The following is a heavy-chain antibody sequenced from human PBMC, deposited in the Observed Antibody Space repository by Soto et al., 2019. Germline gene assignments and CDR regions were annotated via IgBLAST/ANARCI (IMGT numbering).Heavy chain of an antibody. CDR3: AKATTGCSGGSCSGAFDI. CDR1: GFTFSSYG. CDR2: ISYDGSNK. D-gene: IGHD2-15*01. J-gene: IGHJ3*02. V-gene: IGHV3-30*18. Sequence: GGSLRLSCAASGFTFSSYGMHWVRQAPGKGLEWVAVISYDGSNKYYADSVKDRFTISRDNSKNTLYLQMNSLRAEDTAVYYCAKATTGCSGGSCSGAFDIWGQGTMVTVSS.